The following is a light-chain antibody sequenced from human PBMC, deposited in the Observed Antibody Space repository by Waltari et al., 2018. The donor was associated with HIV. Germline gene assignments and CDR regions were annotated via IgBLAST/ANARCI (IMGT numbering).Light chain of an antibody. CDR3: QSTDSSGTYVV. V-gene: IGLV3-25*03. Sequence: SYELTQPPSVSVSPGQTARITCSGAALPNTYGYWYQQKPGQAPVLVIYKDREKSSGIPERFSGASSGTTVTLTISAVQAEDEADYYCQSTDSSGTYVVFGGGTKLTVL. CDR1: ALPNTY. J-gene: IGLJ2*01. CDR2: KDR.